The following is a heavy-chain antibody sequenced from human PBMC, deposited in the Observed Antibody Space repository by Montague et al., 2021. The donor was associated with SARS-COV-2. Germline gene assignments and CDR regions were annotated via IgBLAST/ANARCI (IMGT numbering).Heavy chain of an antibody. CDR1: GASISSSNSY. V-gene: IGHV4-61*01. CDR2: ISYSGST. J-gene: IGHJ6*02. CDR3: ARVGHQRVGYLSSMPV. D-gene: IGHD3-22*01. Sequence: SETLSLTCTVSGASISSSNSYWNWIRQPPGKGLEWIGNISYSGSTNYNPSLKSRVTISVDTSKNQFSLKVISATAADTAVYYCARVGHQRVGYLSSMPVWGQGTTVTVSS.